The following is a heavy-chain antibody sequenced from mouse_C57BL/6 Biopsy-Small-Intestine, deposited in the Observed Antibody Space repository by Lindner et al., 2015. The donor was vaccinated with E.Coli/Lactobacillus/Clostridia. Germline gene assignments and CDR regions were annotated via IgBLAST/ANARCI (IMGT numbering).Heavy chain of an antibody. V-gene: IGHV1-39*01. CDR1: GYTFTGYW. J-gene: IGHJ2*01. D-gene: IGHD2-5*01. Sequence: VQLQESGAELMKPGASVKLSCKATGYTFTGYWIEWVKQRPGHGLEWIGVINPNYGTTSYNQKFKGKATLTVDQSSSTAYMQLNSLTSEDSAVYYCASYSNYFDYWGQGTTLTVSS. CDR3: ASYSNYFDY. CDR2: INPNYGTT.